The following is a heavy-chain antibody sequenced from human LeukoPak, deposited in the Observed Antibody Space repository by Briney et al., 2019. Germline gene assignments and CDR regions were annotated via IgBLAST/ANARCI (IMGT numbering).Heavy chain of an antibody. D-gene: IGHD2-2*01. Sequence: PGGSLRLSCAASGFTFSSFAMSWVRQAPGKGLDWVSVISGSGGSTYYADSVKGRFTISRDNSKNTLFLQMNSLRAEDTAVYYCAKDRSCTGSSCNVGSWGQGTMVTVSS. CDR2: ISGSGGST. V-gene: IGHV3-23*01. CDR1: GFTFSSFA. CDR3: AKDRSCTGSSCNVGS. J-gene: IGHJ3*01.